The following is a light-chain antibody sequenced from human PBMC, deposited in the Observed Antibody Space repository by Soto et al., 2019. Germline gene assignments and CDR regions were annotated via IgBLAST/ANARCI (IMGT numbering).Light chain of an antibody. V-gene: IGLV1-44*01. CDR2: NNA. CDR3: AAWDDSLNVYV. J-gene: IGLJ1*01. Sequence: QSVLTQPPSASGTPGQRVTISCSGTSSNIGSNIVKWYQQLPATAPKLLIYNNAERPSGVPDRFSGSKSGTSASLAIGGLQSEDEADYYCAAWDDSLNVYVFGTGTKLTVL. CDR1: SSNIGSNI.